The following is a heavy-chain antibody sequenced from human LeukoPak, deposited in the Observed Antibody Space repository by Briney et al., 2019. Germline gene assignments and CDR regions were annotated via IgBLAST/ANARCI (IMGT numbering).Heavy chain of an antibody. D-gene: IGHD2-2*01. CDR3: ARLGVVPAAIGHWFDP. CDR2: IYPGDSDT. Sequence: GESLKISCKGSGYTFTNYWIGWVRQMPGKGLEWMGIIYPGDSDTRYSPSFQGQVTISADKSISTAYLQWSSLKASDTAMYYCARLGVVPAAIGHWFDPWGQGTLVTVSS. J-gene: IGHJ5*02. V-gene: IGHV5-51*01. CDR1: GYTFTNYW.